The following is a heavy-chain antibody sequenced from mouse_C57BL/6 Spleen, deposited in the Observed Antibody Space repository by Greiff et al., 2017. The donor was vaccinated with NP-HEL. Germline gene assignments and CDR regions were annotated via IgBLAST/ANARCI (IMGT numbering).Heavy chain of an antibody. CDR3: ARADGYYVDYAMDY. V-gene: IGHV1-81*01. J-gene: IGHJ4*01. Sequence: QVQLQQSGAELARPGASVKLSCKASGYTFTSYGISWVKQRTGQGLEWIGEIYPRSGNTYYNEKFKGKATLAADKSSSTAYMALRSLTSEDSAVYFCARADGYYVDYAMDYWGQGTSVTVSS. D-gene: IGHD2-3*01. CDR2: IYPRSGNT. CDR1: GYTFTSYG.